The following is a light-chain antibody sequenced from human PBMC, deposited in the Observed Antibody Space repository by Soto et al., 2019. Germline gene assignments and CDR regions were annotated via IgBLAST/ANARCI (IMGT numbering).Light chain of an antibody. CDR1: QSVSSY. CDR2: GAS. Sequence: EIMMTQSPATLSVSPGERATLSCRASQSVSSYLAWYQQKPGQAPRLXXYGASSRAIGIPERFSGSGSGTDFTLTISRLEPEDFAVYYCQHYGTSPPITFGQGTKVDIK. J-gene: IGKJ1*01. V-gene: IGKV3-20*01. CDR3: QHYGTSPPIT.